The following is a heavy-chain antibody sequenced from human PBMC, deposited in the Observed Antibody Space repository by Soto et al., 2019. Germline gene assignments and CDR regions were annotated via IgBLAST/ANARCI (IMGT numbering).Heavy chain of an antibody. CDR1: GDSISTVDYF. CDR2: IYKSTTT. D-gene: IGHD3-16*01. Sequence: SETLSLTCSVSGDSISTVDYFWAWIRQPPGQALEYIGYIYKSTTTYYNPSFESRVAISLDTSKSQFSLNVTSVTAADTAVYFCARGRSPPPGRCFPNWLDSWGQGTLATVSS. J-gene: IGHJ5*01. V-gene: IGHV4-30-4*01. CDR3: ARGRSPPPGRCFPNWLDS.